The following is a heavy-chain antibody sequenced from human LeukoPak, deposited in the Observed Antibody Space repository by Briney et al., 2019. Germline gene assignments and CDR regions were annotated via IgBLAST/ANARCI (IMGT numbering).Heavy chain of an antibody. V-gene: IGHV3-53*01. J-gene: IGHJ5*02. CDR2: IYSGGST. CDR3: ARDSGVAVAGFDP. Sequence: PGGSLRLSFAASGFTVSSNYMSWVRQAPGKGLEWVSVIYSGGSTYYADSVKGRFTISRDNSKNTLYLQMNSLRAEDTAVYYCARDSGVAVAGFDPWGQGTLVTVSS. CDR1: GFTVSSNY. D-gene: IGHD6-19*01.